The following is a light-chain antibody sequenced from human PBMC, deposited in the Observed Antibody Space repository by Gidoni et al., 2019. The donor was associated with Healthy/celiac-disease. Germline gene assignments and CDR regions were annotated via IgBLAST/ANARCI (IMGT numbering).Light chain of an antibody. CDR1: QSVSSY. CDR3: QQRSNWPYT. J-gene: IGKJ2*01. Sequence: IVLTHSPATLSLSPGERATLSCRASQSVSSYLAWYQQKAGQAPRLLIYDASNRATGIPARFSGSGSGTDFTLTISSLVPEDFAVYYCQQRSNWPYTFGQGTKLDIK. V-gene: IGKV3-11*01. CDR2: DAS.